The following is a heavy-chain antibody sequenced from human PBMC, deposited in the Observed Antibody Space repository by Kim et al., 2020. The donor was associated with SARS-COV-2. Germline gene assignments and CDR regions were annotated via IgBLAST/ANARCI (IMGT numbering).Heavy chain of an antibody. CDR1: GFTFSSYA. J-gene: IGHJ4*02. V-gene: IGHV3-23*01. CDR2: ISGSGGST. D-gene: IGHD5-12*01. CDR3: ATPGVGSGYDWRDLDY. Sequence: GGSLRLSCAASGFTFSSYAMSWVRQAPGKGLEWVSAISGSGGSTYYADSVKGRFTISRDNSKNTLYLQMNSLRAEDTAVYYCATPGVGSGYDWRDLDYWGQGTLVTVSS.